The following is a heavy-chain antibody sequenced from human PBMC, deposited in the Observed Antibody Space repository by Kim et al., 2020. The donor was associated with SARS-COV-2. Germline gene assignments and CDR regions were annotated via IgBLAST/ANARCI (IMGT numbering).Heavy chain of an antibody. Sequence: GRFTISRDNSKNTLYLQMNSLRAEDTAVYYCAKAAGTAMVDYYYYYGMDVWGQGTTVTVSS. CDR3: AKAAGTAMVDYYYYYGMDV. J-gene: IGHJ6*02. V-gene: IGHV3-30*02. D-gene: IGHD5-18*01.